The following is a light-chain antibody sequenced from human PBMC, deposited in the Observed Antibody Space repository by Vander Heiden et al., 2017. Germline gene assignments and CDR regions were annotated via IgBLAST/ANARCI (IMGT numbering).Light chain of an antibody. J-gene: IGKJ1*01. Sequence: DSVITQSPASLSVSLGARATISGKSSEALLFSSDNRNYLAWYQQRPGQPPKLLLSWEATREFGVPARFSGSGSRTDFTLAVSSLQAEDAAVYYCQQYYRRPRTFGQGTKVEI. CDR1: EALLFSSDNRNY. CDR3: QQYYRRPRT. CDR2: WEA. V-gene: IGKV4-1*01.